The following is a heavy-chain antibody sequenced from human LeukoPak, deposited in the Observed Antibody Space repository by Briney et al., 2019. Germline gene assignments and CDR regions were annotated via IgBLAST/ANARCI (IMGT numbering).Heavy chain of an antibody. CDR2: IYPGDSDT. CDR3: ARQVSAPDYYYYGMDV. D-gene: IGHD6-25*01. Sequence: PGESLKISCKGSGYSFTSYWIGWVRQMPGKGLEWMGIIYPGDSDTRYSPSFQGQVTISADKSISTAYLQWSSLKASDTAMHYCARQVSAPDYYYYGMDVWGQGTTVTVSS. J-gene: IGHJ6*02. V-gene: IGHV5-51*01. CDR1: GYSFTSYW.